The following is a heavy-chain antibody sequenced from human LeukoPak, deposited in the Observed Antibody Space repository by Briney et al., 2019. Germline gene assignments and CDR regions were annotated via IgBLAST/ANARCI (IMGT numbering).Heavy chain of an antibody. CDR1: GFTFSSYA. CDR2: ISYDGSNK. D-gene: IGHD6-13*01. V-gene: IGHV3-30*04. J-gene: IGHJ4*02. Sequence: GRSLRLSCAASGFTFSSYAMHWVRQAPGKGLEWVAVISYDGSNKYYADSVKGRFTISRDNSKNTLYLQMNSLRAEDTAVYYCARDESSSWYQGVDYWGQGTLVTVSS. CDR3: ARDESSSWYQGVDY.